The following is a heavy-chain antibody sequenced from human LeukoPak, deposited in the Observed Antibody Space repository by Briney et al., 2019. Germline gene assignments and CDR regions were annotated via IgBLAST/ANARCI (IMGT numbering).Heavy chain of an antibody. D-gene: IGHD3-22*01. CDR2: ISSSSSYK. CDR3: ARGRTYYYDSSGYPFDY. CDR1: GFTFSTSS. V-gene: IGHV3-21*01. J-gene: IGHJ4*02. Sequence: PGGSLRLSCAASGFTFSTSSMNWVRQDPGKGLEWVSSISSSSSYKYYADSVKGRFTISRDSAKNSLYLQMNSLRAEDTAVHYCARGRTYYYDSSGYPFDYWGQGTLVTASS.